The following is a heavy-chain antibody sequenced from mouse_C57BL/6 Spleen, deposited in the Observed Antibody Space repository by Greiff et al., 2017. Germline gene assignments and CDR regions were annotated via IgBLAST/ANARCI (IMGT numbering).Heavy chain of an antibody. D-gene: IGHD2-3*01. CDR2: INPNNGGT. CDR3: ARLPHDGYHLGAMDY. Sequence: VQLQQSGPELVKPGASVKIPCKASGYTFTDYNMDWVKQSHGKSLEWIGDINPNNGGTIYNQKFKGKATLTVDKSSSTAYMELRSLTSEDTAVYDCARLPHDGYHLGAMDYWGQGTSVTVSS. V-gene: IGHV1-18*01. J-gene: IGHJ4*01. CDR1: GYTFTDYN.